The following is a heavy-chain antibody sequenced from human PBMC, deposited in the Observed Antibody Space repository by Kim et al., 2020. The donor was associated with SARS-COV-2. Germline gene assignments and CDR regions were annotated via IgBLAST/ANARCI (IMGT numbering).Heavy chain of an antibody. J-gene: IGHJ4*02. D-gene: IGHD6-19*01. V-gene: IGHV4-31*03. Sequence: SETLSLTCTVSGGSISSGGYYWTWIRQRPGKGLEWIGYIYYSGSTYYNPSLKSRVTISLDTSKNQFSLNLSSVTAADTAVYYCPLKYNSGPLYWGQGTLLTVSS. CDR3: PLKYNSGPLY. CDR2: IYYSGST. CDR1: GGSISSGGYY.